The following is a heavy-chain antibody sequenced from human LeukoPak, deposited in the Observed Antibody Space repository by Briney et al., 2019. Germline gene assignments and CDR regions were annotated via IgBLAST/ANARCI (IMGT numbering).Heavy chain of an antibody. CDR1: GFTFSSYS. CDR3: ARDSPPAGGDGETVWADAFDI. CDR2: ISSSSSYI. V-gene: IGHV3-21*01. Sequence: GGSLRLSCAASGFTFSSYSMNWARQAPGKGLEWVSSISSSSSYIYYADSVKGRFTISRDNAKNSLYLQMNSLRAEDTAVYYCARDSPPAGGDGETVWADAFDIWGQGTMVTVSS. D-gene: IGHD3-16*01. J-gene: IGHJ3*02.